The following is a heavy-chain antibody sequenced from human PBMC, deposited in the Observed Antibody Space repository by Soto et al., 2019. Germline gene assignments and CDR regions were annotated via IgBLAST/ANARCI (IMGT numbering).Heavy chain of an antibody. J-gene: IGHJ4*02. D-gene: IGHD3-22*01. V-gene: IGHV3-9*01. Sequence: PGGSLRLSCAASGFTFDDYAMHWVRQAPGKGLEWVSGISWNSGSIGYADSVKGRFTISRDNAKNSLYLQMNSLRAEDTAVYYCARTLYYYDSSGYRWGQGTLVTVSS. CDR1: GFTFDDYA. CDR3: ARTLYYYDSSGYR. CDR2: ISWNSGSI.